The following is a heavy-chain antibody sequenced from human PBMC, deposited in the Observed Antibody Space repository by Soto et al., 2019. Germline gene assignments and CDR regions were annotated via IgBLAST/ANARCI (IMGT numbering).Heavy chain of an antibody. J-gene: IGHJ4*02. CDR2: ISTFNGNA. CDR1: GYTFSSNG. Sequence: ASVKVSCKASGYTFSSNGVSWVRQAPGQGLEWTGWISTFNGNAHYAQKFQGRVTMTTDTSTNTAYMELTSLSSDDTAVYYCARLHGYSSGWYDYWGQGTLVTVSS. V-gene: IGHV1-18*04. D-gene: IGHD6-19*01. CDR3: ARLHGYSSGWYDY.